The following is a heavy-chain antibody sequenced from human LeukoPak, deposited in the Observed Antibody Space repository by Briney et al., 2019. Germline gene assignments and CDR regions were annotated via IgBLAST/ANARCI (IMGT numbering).Heavy chain of an antibody. CDR3: ARVLHCSGGSCYSWFDP. V-gene: IGHV1-69*13. CDR1: GGTFSSYA. D-gene: IGHD2-15*01. CDR2: IIPIFGTA. Sequence: TVKVSCKASGGTFSSYAISWVRQAPGQGLEWMGGIIPIFGTANYAQKFQGRVTITADESTSTAYMELSSLRSEDTAVYYCARVLHCSGGSCYSWFDPWGQGTLVTVSS. J-gene: IGHJ5*02.